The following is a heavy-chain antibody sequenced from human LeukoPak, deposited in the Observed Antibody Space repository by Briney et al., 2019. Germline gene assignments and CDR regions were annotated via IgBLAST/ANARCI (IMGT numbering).Heavy chain of an antibody. CDR1: GFTFDDYA. V-gene: IGHV3-9*01. CDR3: ATNTVFN. J-gene: IGHJ4*02. Sequence: GGSLRLSCAASGFTFDDYAMHWVRQAPGKGLEWVSGISWNSGSIGYADSVKGRFTIARGNAKNSLYLQMNSLRAEDTALYYCATNTVFNWGQGNLVTVSS. CDR2: ISWNSGSI. D-gene: IGHD3-10*01.